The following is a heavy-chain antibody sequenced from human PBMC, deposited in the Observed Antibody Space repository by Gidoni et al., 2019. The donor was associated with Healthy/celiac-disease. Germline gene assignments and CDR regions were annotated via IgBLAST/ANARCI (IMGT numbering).Heavy chain of an antibody. CDR2: ISGSGGNT. D-gene: IGHD3-10*01. Sequence: EVQLLESGGGLLQPGGSLSLSCAASGFTFSYYAMSWVRQAPGKGLGWVSAISGSGGNTYNADSVKGRFTISRDNSKNTLYLQMNSLRAEDTAVYYCAKSPFGESFDFWGQGTLVTVSS. CDR3: AKSPFGESFDF. J-gene: IGHJ4*02. CDR1: GFTFSYYA. V-gene: IGHV3-23*01.